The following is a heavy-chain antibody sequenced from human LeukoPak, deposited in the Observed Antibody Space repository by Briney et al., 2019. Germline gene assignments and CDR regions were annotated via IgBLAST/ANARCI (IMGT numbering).Heavy chain of an antibody. CDR3: ASAAGDIAVAGTLFDY. Sequence: GASVKVSCKASGGTFSSYAISWVRQAPGQGLEWMGGIIPIFGTANYAQKFQGRVTITADESTSTAYMELSSLRSEDTAVHYCASAAGDIAVAGTLFDYWGQGTLVTVSS. D-gene: IGHD6-19*01. CDR1: GGTFSSYA. V-gene: IGHV1-69*13. J-gene: IGHJ4*02. CDR2: IIPIFGTA.